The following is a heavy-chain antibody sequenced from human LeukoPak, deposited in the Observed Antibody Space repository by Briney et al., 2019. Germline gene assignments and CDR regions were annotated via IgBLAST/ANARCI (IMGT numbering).Heavy chain of an antibody. Sequence: KPSETLSLTCAVYGGSFSGYYWGWIRQPPGKGLEWIGEINHSGSTNYNPSLKSRVTISVDTSKNQFSLKMSSVTAADTAVYYCARASGGNSRNCYFDLWGRGTLVTVSS. D-gene: IGHD4-23*01. J-gene: IGHJ2*01. CDR2: INHSGST. CDR3: ARASGGNSRNCYFDL. CDR1: GGSFSGYY. V-gene: IGHV4-34*01.